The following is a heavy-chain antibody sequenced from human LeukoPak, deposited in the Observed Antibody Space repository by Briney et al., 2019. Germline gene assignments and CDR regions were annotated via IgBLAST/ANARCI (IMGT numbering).Heavy chain of an antibody. V-gene: IGHV3-23*01. CDR1: GFTFTSYS. J-gene: IGHJ4*02. CDR2: TSDRGDYT. Sequence: GGSLRLSCAASGFTFTSYSMSWVRQAPGKGLEWVSGTSDRGDYTYYADSVKGRFTTSRDSSKNTLFLQMNSLRAEDTALYFCARKAQYNGHYPLDYWGQGTLVTVSS. CDR3: ARKAQYNGHYPLDY. D-gene: IGHD1-7*01.